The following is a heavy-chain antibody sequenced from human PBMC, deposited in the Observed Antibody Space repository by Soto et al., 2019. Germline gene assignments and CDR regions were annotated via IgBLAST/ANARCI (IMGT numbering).Heavy chain of an antibody. J-gene: IGHJ5*02. V-gene: IGHV4-59*01. CDR3: ARPLTGDGWFDP. D-gene: IGHD7-27*01. CDR2: IYYSGST. Sequence: SETLSLTCTVSGGSISSYYWSWIRQPPGKGLEWIGYIYYSGSTNYNPSLKSRVTISVDTSKNQFSLKLSSVTTADTAVYYCARPLTGDGWFDPWGQGTLVTVSS. CDR1: GGSISSYY.